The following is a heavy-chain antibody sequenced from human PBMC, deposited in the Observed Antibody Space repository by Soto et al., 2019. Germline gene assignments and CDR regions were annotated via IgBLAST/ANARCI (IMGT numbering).Heavy chain of an antibody. CDR3: ASAGYNWNYTYYYYMDV. CDR2: MNPNSGNT. V-gene: IGHV1-8*01. J-gene: IGHJ6*03. D-gene: IGHD1-7*01. CDR1: GYTFTSYD. Sequence: GASVKVSCKASGYTFTSYDINWVRQATGQGLEWVGWMNPNSGNTGYAQKFQGRVTMTRNTSISTAYMELSSLRSEDTAVYYCASAGYNWNYTYYYYMDVWGKGTTVTVSS.